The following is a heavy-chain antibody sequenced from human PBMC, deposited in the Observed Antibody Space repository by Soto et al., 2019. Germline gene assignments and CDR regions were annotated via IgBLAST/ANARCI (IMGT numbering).Heavy chain of an antibody. CDR1: GSSLSSTGVG. CDR2: IYWDNDK. CDR3: SHTKYYGSWYCDS. D-gene: IGHD3-10*01. V-gene: IGHV2-5*02. Sequence: QITLKESGPTLVKPTQTLTLTCTFSGSSLSSTGVGVGWIRQPPGEALEWLELIYWDNDKRYSPSLKRSLTIPKDPYKNQVVLRQTDMDPEDTATYFCSHTKYYGSWYCDSGGQGTLVNVSS. J-gene: IGHJ4*02.